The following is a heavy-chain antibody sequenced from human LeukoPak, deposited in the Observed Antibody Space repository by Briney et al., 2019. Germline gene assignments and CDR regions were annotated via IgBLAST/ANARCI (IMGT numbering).Heavy chain of an antibody. CDR3: ARSLWSGYDTFDI. CDR2: RSIYNGNT. V-gene: IGHV1-18*01. Sequence: DSVKVSCKASGYDFINYGISWVRQAPGQGLEWMGWRSIYNGNTDYKLQGRVTMTTDTSTSTAYMELSSLRSEDTAVYYCARSLWSGYDTFDIWGQGTMVTVPS. CDR1: GYDFINYG. D-gene: IGHD3-3*01. J-gene: IGHJ3*02.